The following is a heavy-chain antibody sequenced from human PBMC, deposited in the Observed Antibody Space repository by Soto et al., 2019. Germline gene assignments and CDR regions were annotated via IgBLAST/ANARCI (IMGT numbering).Heavy chain of an antibody. D-gene: IGHD1-1*01. CDR1: GLICISYD. Sequence: GSLRVASAVSGLICISYDMSWVRQPPWKGLEWVSTILVGGSTHYEDSVKGRFTISRDTSKHTVYLQMNSLTAGDTAFYYGARATATSGGAFEIYGQGTMVTVSS. CDR2: ILVGGST. CDR3: ARATATSGGAFEI. J-gene: IGHJ3*02. V-gene: IGHV3-23*01.